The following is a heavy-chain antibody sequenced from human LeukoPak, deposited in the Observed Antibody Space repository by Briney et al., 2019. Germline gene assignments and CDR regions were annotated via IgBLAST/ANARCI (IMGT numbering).Heavy chain of an antibody. D-gene: IGHD3-10*01. CDR3: ARRFGY. V-gene: IGHV3-48*03. CDR2: ISSSGRTI. Sequence: GGSLRLSCVGSGFTVSSYEMNWVRQAPGKGLEWISYISSSGRTIYYADSVKGRFTISRDNAKNSLYLQMNSLRAEDTAVYFCARRFGYWGQGTLVTVSS. J-gene: IGHJ4*02. CDR1: GFTVSSYE.